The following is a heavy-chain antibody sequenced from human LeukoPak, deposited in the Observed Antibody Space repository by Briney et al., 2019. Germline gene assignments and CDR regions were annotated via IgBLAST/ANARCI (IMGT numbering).Heavy chain of an antibody. J-gene: IGHJ4*02. Sequence: PSETLSLTRAVYGGSFSGYYWSWIRQPPGKGLEWIGEINHSGSINYNPSLRSRVTISVDTSKNQFSLKLSSVTAADTAVYYCACIAVAGTDYWGQGTLVTVSS. D-gene: IGHD6-19*01. V-gene: IGHV4-34*01. CDR3: ACIAVAGTDY. CDR2: INHSGSI. CDR1: GGSFSGYY.